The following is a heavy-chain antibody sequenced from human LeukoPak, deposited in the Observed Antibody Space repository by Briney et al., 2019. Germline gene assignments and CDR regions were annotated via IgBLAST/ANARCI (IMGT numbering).Heavy chain of an antibody. V-gene: IGHV4-59*08. D-gene: IGHD2-2*01. CDR1: GGSISSHY. Sequence: SETLSLTCSVSGGSISSHYWSWIRQPPGKGLEWIAHMYYSGNTKYNPSLKSRVTISVDTAKTQFSLKLSSATAADTAVYYCARHHIAVGDISWGQGTLVTVSS. CDR3: ARHHIAVGDIS. CDR2: MYYSGNT. J-gene: IGHJ5*02.